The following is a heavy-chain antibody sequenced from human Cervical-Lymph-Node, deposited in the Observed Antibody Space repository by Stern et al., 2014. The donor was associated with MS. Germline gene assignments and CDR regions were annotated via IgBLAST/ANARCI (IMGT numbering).Heavy chain of an antibody. CDR2: IAYDGTNE. Sequence: VQLVQSGGGVVQPGRSLRLACVASGFTLRSNAMHWVRQDPGKGLEWVAVIAYDGTNEYHADSVKGRFTISRDNSKNTLSLQMNSLRVEDTAVYYCARGHGRDYYGMDVWGQGTTVTVSS. D-gene: IGHD1-26*01. CDR1: GFTLRSNA. V-gene: IGHV3-30*04. J-gene: IGHJ6*02. CDR3: ARGHGRDYYGMDV.